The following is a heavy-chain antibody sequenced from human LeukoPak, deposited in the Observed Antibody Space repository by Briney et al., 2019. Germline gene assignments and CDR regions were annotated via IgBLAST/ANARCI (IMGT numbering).Heavy chain of an antibody. CDR1: GFSFSSYW. J-gene: IGHJ4*02. Sequence: GGSLRLSWAGSGFSFSSYWMSWFRQAPGKGLEWVANMKGEGGDKNYVDSVKGRCTISRDNAKNSLYLQVNGLRAEDKAVYYCARQGTSPTDYFDYWGQGTLVTVSP. CDR2: MKGEGGDK. D-gene: IGHD1-1*01. V-gene: IGHV3-7*03. CDR3: ARQGTSPTDYFDY.